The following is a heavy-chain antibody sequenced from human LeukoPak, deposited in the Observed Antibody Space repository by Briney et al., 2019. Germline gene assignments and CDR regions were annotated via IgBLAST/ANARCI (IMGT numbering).Heavy chain of an antibody. CDR3: ARGRGVATGNRVGIAVARYFDY. Sequence: PSETLSLTCTVSGGSISSSSYYWGWIRQPPGKGLEWIGRIYYSGSTYYNPSLKSRVTISVDPSKNQFSLKLSSVTAADTAVYYCARGRGVATGNRVGIAVARYFDYWGQGTLVTVSS. J-gene: IGHJ4*02. V-gene: IGHV4-39*07. CDR1: GGSISSSSYY. CDR2: IYYSGST. D-gene: IGHD6-19*01.